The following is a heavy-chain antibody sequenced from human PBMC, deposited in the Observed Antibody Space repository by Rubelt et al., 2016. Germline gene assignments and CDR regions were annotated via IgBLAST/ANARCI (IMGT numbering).Heavy chain of an antibody. CDR2: INHSGIP. CDR1: GGSFSGYY. J-gene: IGHJ6*02. V-gene: IGHV4-34*01. D-gene: IGHD3-16*01. Sequence: QVQLQAWGAGLLKPSETLSLTCAVYGGSFSGYYWSWIRQPPGEGLEWIGEINHSGIPNYNASLKSRVTISVDTSKNQFSLKLSSVTAADTAVYYCARGRLGYGMDVWGQGTTVTVSS. CDR3: ARGRLGYGMDV.